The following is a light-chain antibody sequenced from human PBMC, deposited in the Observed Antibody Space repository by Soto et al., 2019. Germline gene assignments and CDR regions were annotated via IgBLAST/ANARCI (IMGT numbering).Light chain of an antibody. CDR1: QNIDNF. J-gene: IGKJ2*01. CDR3: QQSYSAPPS. CDR2: AAS. V-gene: IGKV1-39*01. Sequence: DIQMTQSPSSLSASVGDRVTITCRASQNIDNFLKWYQWRPGKAPRFLIFAASSLQSGVSSRFSGSGSGTDFTLTIINLQPEDFATYYCQQSYSAPPSFGQGTRLETK.